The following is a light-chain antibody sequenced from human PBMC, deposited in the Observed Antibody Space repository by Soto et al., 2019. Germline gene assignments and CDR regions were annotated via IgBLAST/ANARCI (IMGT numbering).Light chain of an antibody. Sequence: QSVLTQPPSASGTPGQRVTISCSGSNSNIGSNTVNWYQQLPGTAPKLLIYSNNQRPSGVPDRFSGSKSGTSASLAISGLQSEDEADYYCAAWDESLNGPYVFGTGTKVTVL. J-gene: IGLJ1*01. CDR3: AAWDESLNGPYV. CDR2: SNN. V-gene: IGLV1-44*01. CDR1: NSNIGSNT.